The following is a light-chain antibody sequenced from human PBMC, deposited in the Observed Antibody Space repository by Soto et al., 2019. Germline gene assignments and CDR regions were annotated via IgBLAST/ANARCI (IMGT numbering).Light chain of an antibody. CDR2: KAS. CDR1: QTISSW. V-gene: IGKV1-5*03. Sequence: DIQMTQSPSTLSGSVGDRVTITCRASQTISSWLAWYQQKPGKAPKLLIYKASTLKSGVPSRFSGSVSGTEFTLTISSPQPDDFAIYYCQHYNRYSEACGQGTNVELK. CDR3: QHYNRYSEA. J-gene: IGKJ1*01.